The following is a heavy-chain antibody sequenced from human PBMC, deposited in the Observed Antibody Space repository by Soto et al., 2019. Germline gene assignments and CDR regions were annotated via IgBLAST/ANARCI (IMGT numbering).Heavy chain of an antibody. V-gene: IGHV1-18*01. J-gene: IGHJ5*02. CDR2: ISAYNGNT. D-gene: IGHD6-13*01. CDR3: ASAPRSSRYAP. Sequence: QVQLVQSGAEVKKPGASVKVSCKASGYTFTSYGISWVRQAPGQGLEWMGWISAYNGNTNYAQKLQRRVTMTTDTSTSPAYREPRRLSNDDTDVYYCASAPRSSRYAPWGPGTLVPVSS. CDR1: GYTFTSYG.